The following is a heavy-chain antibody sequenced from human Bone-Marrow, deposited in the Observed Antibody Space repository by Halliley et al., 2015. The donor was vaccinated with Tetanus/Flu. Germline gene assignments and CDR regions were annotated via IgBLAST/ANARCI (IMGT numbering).Heavy chain of an antibody. CDR3: ARAVGRDYVNPFCFHGMDV. CDR2: SYTPST. Sequence: SYTPSTNSNPSLKGRATITVAASKNQFSLKLRSVTAADTAVYFCARAVGRDYVNPFCFHGMDVWGQGTTVTVSS. D-gene: IGHD4-17*01. J-gene: IGHJ6*02. V-gene: IGHV4-59*01.